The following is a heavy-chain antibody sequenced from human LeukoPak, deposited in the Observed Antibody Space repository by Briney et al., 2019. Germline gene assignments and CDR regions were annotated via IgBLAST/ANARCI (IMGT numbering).Heavy chain of an antibody. CDR1: GFTFSSYA. J-gene: IGHJ4*02. Sequence: GGSLRLSCAASGFTFSSYAMHWVRQGPGKGLEWLAIISYDGRNNHYGDSVKGRFTISRDNSKNTLHLQMDSLRAEDTAVYYCAKLGFDSSGSHTLFDYWGQGTQVTVSS. CDR3: AKLGFDSSGSHTLFDY. D-gene: IGHD3-22*01. V-gene: IGHV3-30*18. CDR2: ISYDGRNN.